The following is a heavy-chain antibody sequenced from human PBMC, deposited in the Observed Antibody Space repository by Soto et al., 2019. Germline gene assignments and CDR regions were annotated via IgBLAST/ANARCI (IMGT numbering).Heavy chain of an antibody. V-gene: IGHV1-58*01. CDR2: IVVGSGNT. D-gene: IGHD4-4*01. CDR1: GFTFTSSA. CDR3: AAGYRLVTTIAYGMDV. Sequence: GASVKVSCKASGFTFTSSAVQWVRQARGQRLEWIGWIVVGSGNTNYAQKFQERVTITRDMSTSTAYMELSSLRSEDTAVYYCAAGYRLVTTIAYGMDVWGQGTTVTV. J-gene: IGHJ6*02.